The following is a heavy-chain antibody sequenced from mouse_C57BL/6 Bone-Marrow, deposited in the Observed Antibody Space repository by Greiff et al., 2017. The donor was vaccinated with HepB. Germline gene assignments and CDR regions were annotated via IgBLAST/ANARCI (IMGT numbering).Heavy chain of an antibody. D-gene: IGHD1-1*01. V-gene: IGHV1-59*01. CDR2: IDPSDSYT. Sequence: VQLQQPGAELVRPGTSVKLSCKASGYTFTSYWMHWVKQRPGQGLEWIGVIDPSDSYTNYNQKFKGKATLTVDTSSSTAYMQLSSLTSEDSAVYYCARNGSNYYFDYWGQGTTLTVSS. CDR3: ARNGSNYYFDY. J-gene: IGHJ2*01. CDR1: GYTFTSYW.